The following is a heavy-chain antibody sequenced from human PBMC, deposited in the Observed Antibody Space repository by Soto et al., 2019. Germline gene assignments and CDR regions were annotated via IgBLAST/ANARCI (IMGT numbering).Heavy chain of an antibody. Sequence: GGSLTLACAASGFTVSSNYMSWVRQAQGKGLEWVSVIYSGGSTYYADSVKGRFTISRDNSKNTLYLQMNSLRAEDTAVYYYARECNVRGVIIHHWGQGTLVTVSS. CDR1: GFTVSSNY. J-gene: IGHJ5*02. V-gene: IGHV3-53*01. D-gene: IGHD3-10*02. CDR2: IYSGGST. CDR3: ARECNVRGVIIHH.